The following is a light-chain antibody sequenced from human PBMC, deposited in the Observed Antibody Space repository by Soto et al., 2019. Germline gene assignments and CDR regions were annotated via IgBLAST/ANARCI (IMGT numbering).Light chain of an antibody. Sequence: EIVMTQSPATLSVSPGERATLSCRASQSVKSNLAWYQQNPGQAPRLLIYGASTRATGISARFSGSGSGTEFTLTISSLQSEDFAAYDCQQYNHWPPITFGPGTRLEIK. J-gene: IGKJ5*01. CDR3: QQYNHWPPIT. V-gene: IGKV3-15*01. CDR1: QSVKSN. CDR2: GAS.